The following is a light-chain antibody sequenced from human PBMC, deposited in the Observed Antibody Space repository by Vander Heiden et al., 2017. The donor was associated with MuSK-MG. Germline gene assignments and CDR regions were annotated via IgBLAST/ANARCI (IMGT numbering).Light chain of an antibody. CDR1: QSISTY. CDR3: QQSYSPLYT. Sequence: DIQMTPSPSSLSASVGDRVTTTCRASQSISTYLNWYQQKPGRAPKLLISAAFSLQSGVPSRFSGSRSGTDFTLTISSLQPEDFATYYCQQSYSPLYTFGQGTKLEIK. CDR2: AAF. V-gene: IGKV1-39*01. J-gene: IGKJ2*01.